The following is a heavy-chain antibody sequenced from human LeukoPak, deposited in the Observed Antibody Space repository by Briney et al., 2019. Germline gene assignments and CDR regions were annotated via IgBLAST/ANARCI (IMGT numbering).Heavy chain of an antibody. CDR2: ISYDGSNK. Sequence: PGGSLRLSCAASGFTFSSYAMHWVRQAPGKGLEWVALISYDGSNKYYADSVKGRFTVSRDNSKNTLFLQMNSLRAEDTAVYYCAKGRYFDWSYCYFDYWGQGTLVTVSS. D-gene: IGHD3-9*01. J-gene: IGHJ4*02. CDR1: GFTFSSYA. V-gene: IGHV3-30*18. CDR3: AKGRYFDWSYCYFDY.